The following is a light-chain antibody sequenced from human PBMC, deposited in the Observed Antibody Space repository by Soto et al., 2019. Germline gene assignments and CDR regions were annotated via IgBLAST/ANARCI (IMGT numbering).Light chain of an antibody. V-gene: IGLV1-40*01. Sequence: QSVLTQPPSVSGVPGQRVTISCTGRRSNIGAGYDVHWYQQLPGTAPKLLIYGNSNRPSGGPARFSDSQTGTSASLAISGLQAEDEADDFCQSYDSSLSGVVFGTETKVTV. CDR3: QSYDSSLSGVV. CDR2: GNS. J-gene: IGLJ2*01. CDR1: RSNIGAGYD.